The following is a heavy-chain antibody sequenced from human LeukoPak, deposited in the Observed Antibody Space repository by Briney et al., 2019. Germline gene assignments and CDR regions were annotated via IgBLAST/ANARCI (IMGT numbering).Heavy chain of an antibody. CDR1: GGSISSANYY. CDR3: ARGTGQYAPGTPGFTRFDP. D-gene: IGHD3-10*01. CDR2: VYNSGST. V-gene: IGHV4-39*07. Sequence: SETLSLTCTVSGGSISSANYYWGWIRQPPGKGLEWIGSVYNSGSTYYNPSLKSRVIVSLAMSQNQFSLRLTSVTAADTAVYYCARGTGQYAPGTPGFTRFDPWGQGALVTVSS. J-gene: IGHJ5*02.